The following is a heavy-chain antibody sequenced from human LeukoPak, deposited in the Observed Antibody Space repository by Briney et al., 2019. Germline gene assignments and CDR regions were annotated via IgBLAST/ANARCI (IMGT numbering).Heavy chain of an antibody. D-gene: IGHD3-22*01. V-gene: IGHV3-43*02. J-gene: IGHJ4*02. CDR2: ISGDGGST. CDR1: GFTFDDYA. CDR3: AKDIGPNYYDSSGYYDY. Sequence: GGSLRLSCAASGFTFDDYAMHWVRQAPGKGLEWVSLISGDGGSTYYADSVKGRFTISRDNSKNSLYLQINSLRTEDTALYYCAKDIGPNYYDSSGYYDYWGQGTLVTVSS.